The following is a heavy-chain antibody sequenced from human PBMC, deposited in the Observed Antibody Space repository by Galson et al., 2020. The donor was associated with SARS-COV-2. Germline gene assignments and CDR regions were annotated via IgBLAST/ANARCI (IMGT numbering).Heavy chain of an antibody. CDR1: GGSISSYY. V-gene: IGHV4-59*08. D-gene: IGHD2-21*02. CDR2: IYYSGST. CDR3: ARLGGDPPKYYYYAMDV. J-gene: IGHJ6*02. Sequence: ASETLSLTCTVSGGSISSYYWGWIRQPPGKGLEWIGYIYYSGSTNYNPSLKSRVTISVDTSKNQFSLNLTSVTAADTAVYYCARLGGDPPKYYYYAMDVWGQGTTVTVSS.